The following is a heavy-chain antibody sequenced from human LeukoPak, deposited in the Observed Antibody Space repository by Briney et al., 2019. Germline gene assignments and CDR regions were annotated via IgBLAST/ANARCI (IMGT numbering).Heavy chain of an antibody. CDR1: GYTSTGYY. V-gene: IGHV1-2*02. D-gene: IGHD2-15*01. CDR3: ARDTAPLLLGY. Sequence: GASVKVSRKASGYTSTGYYMHWVRQAPGQGLEWMGWINPNSGGTNYAQKFQSRVTMTRDTSISTAYMELSRLRSDDTAVYYCARDTAPLLLGYWGQGTLVTVSS. CDR2: INPNSGGT. J-gene: IGHJ4*02.